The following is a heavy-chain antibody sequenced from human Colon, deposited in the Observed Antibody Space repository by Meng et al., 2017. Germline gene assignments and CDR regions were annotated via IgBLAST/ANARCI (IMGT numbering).Heavy chain of an antibody. CDR2: INHSGST. D-gene: IGHD6-19*01. J-gene: IGHJ5*02. CDR1: GGSFSGFY. V-gene: IGHV4-34*10. CDR3: VRSSGWVRTGFDP. Sequence: QVQLRESGPALVKPSATLSLTCAVSGGSFSGFYWSWIRQSPGKGLEWIGEINHSGSTVYNPSLKSRVTFSVDTSKNQFSLKLSSVTAADTAMYYCVRSSGWVRTGFDPWGQGTLVTVSS.